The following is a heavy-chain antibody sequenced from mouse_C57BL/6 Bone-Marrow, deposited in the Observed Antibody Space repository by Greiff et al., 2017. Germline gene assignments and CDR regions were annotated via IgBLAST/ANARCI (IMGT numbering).Heavy chain of an antibody. CDR1: GYAFTNYL. CDR2: INPGSGGT. CDR3: ARSKNCDSWFAY. J-gene: IGHJ3*01. V-gene: IGHV1-54*01. Sequence: QVQLKQSGAELVRPGTSVKVSCKASGYAFTNYLIEWVKQRPGQGLEWIGVINPGSGGTNYNEKFKGKAILTADKSSSTAYMQLSSLTSEDAAVYFCARSKNCDSWFAYWGQGTLVTVSA. D-gene: IGHD4-1*01.